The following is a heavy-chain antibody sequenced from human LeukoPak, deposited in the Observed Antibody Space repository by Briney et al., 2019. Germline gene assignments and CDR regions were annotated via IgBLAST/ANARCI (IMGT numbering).Heavy chain of an antibody. Sequence: ASETLSLTCTVSGYSISSGYYWGWIRQPPGKGLEWIGSIYHSGSTYYNPSLKSRVTISVDTSKNQFSLKLSSVTAADTAVYYCARIAAAALLGPYYFDYWGQGTLVTVSS. J-gene: IGHJ4*02. CDR1: GYSISSGYY. CDR2: IYHSGST. CDR3: ARIAAAALLGPYYFDY. V-gene: IGHV4-38-2*02. D-gene: IGHD6-13*01.